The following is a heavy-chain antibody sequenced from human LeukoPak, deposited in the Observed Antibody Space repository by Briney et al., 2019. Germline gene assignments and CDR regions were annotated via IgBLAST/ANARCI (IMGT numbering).Heavy chain of an antibody. Sequence: SETLSLTCTVSGGSISSYYWSWIRQPAGKGLEWIGRIYTSGSTNYNPSLKSRVTMSVDTSKNQFSLKLSSVTAADTAVYYCARHGAYDSSGYYYSYFDYWGQGTLVTVSS. CDR1: GGSISSYY. CDR3: ARHGAYDSSGYYYSYFDY. CDR2: IYTSGST. D-gene: IGHD3-22*01. J-gene: IGHJ4*02. V-gene: IGHV4-4*07.